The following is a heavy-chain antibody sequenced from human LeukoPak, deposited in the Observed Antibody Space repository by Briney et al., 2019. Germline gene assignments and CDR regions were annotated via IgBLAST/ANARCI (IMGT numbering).Heavy chain of an antibody. J-gene: IGHJ4*02. CDR1: GYTFTSYD. D-gene: IGHD3-3*01. CDR3: ARGPYYDFWSGYSESYYFDY. Sequence: ASVKVSCTASGYTFTSYDINWVRQATGQGLEWMGWMNPNSGNTGYAQKFQGRVTITRNTSISTAYMELSSLRSEDTAVYYCARGPYYDFWSGYSESYYFDYWGQGTLVTVSS. CDR2: MNPNSGNT. V-gene: IGHV1-8*03.